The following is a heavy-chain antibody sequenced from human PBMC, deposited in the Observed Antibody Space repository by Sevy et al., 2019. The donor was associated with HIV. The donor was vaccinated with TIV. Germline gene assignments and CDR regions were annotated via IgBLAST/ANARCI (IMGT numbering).Heavy chain of an antibody. CDR2: ISGSGGST. CDR1: GFSFSSYA. J-gene: IGHJ6*02. Sequence: GGSLRLSCAASGFSFSSYAMSWVRQTPGKGLQWVSVISGSGGSTYYADSEKGRFTIFRDSSRNTVYRQMNSLRDEVTAVYYCARRPDLGVVILTGVMDVWGQGITITVSS. D-gene: IGHD3-3*01. CDR3: ARRPDLGVVILTGVMDV. V-gene: IGHV3-23*01.